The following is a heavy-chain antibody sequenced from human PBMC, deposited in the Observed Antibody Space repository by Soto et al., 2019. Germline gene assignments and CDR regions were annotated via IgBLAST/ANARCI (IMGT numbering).Heavy chain of an antibody. J-gene: IGHJ4*02. Sequence: EVHLVESGGGLVQSGGSLRLSCAASGFTFSSYWMHWVRQAPGKGLVWVSRIKGDGISTNYADSVKGRFTISRDNAKDTVFLQMNGLRADDTAVYYCARGAMGNYYNDYWGQGTLVTVSS. V-gene: IGHV3-74*01. D-gene: IGHD3-10*01. CDR2: IKGDGIST. CDR3: ARGAMGNYYNDY. CDR1: GFTFSSYW.